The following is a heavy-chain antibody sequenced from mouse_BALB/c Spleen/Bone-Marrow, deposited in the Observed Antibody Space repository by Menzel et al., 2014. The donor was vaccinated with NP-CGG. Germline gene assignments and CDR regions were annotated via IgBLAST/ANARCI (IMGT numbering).Heavy chain of an antibody. CDR3: ARGGNYAWFAY. Sequence: EVMLVESGGGLVQPGGSRKLSCAASGFTFSSFGMHWVRQAPEKGLEWVAYISSGSSTIYYADTVKGRFTLSRDKPKNTLFLPMTSLMSEDTAMYYCARGGNYAWFAYWGQGTPVTVSA. V-gene: IGHV5-17*02. J-gene: IGHJ3*01. CDR1: GFTFSSFG. D-gene: IGHD2-1*01. CDR2: ISSGSSTI.